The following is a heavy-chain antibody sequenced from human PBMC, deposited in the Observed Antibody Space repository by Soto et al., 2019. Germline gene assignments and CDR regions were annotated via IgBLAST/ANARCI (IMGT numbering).Heavy chain of an antibody. V-gene: IGHV3-48*01. CDR2: ISSSSSTI. CDR3: ASASSSWNGVVWFDY. D-gene: IGHD6-13*01. J-gene: IGHJ4*01. CDR1: GFTFSSDN. Sequence: EVPLVESGGGLVQPGGSLRLSCAASGFTFSSDNMNWVRQAPGKGLEWVSYISSSSSTIYYADSVKGGFPSSRDNANNSMYLLMNSLRAADTAVYYCASASSSWNGVVWFDYWGHGTLVIVSS.